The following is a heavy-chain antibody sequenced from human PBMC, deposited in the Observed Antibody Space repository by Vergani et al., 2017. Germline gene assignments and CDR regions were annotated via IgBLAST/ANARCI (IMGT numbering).Heavy chain of an antibody. CDR3: ARLMESLLWFGELSPYYGMDV. Sequence: QLQLQESGSGLVKPSETLSLTCTVSGGSISSSSYYWGWIRQPPGKGLEWIGSIYYSGSTYYNPSLKSRVTISVDTSKNQFSLKLSSVTAADTAVYYCARLMESLLWFGELSPYYGMDVWGQGTTVTVSS. J-gene: IGHJ6*02. CDR2: IYYSGST. D-gene: IGHD3-10*01. V-gene: IGHV4-39*01. CDR1: GGSISSSSYY.